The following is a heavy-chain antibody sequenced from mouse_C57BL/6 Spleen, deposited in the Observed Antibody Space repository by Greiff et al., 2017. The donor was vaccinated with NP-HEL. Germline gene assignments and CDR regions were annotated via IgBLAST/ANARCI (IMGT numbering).Heavy chain of an antibody. CDR3: ARAYGNYAWYFDV. CDR2: ISSGSSTI. V-gene: IGHV5-17*01. CDR1: GFTFSDYG. D-gene: IGHD2-1*01. J-gene: IGHJ1*03. Sequence: EVKLVESGGGLVKPGGSLKLSCAASGFTFSDYGMHWVRQAPEKGLEWVAYISSGSSTIYYADTVKGRFTISRDNAKNTLFLQMTSLRSEDTAMYYCARAYGNYAWYFDVWGTGTTVTVSS.